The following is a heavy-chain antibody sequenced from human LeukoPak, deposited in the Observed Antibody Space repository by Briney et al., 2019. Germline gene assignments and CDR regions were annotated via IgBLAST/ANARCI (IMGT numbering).Heavy chain of an antibody. Sequence: GGSLRLSCAASGFTFDDFPMHWVRQAPGKGLEWVSGISWNSDSIDYADSVRGRFTISRDNAKNSLYLQMNSLRVEDTALYYCATSSVAAANWFDPWGQGTLVTVSS. D-gene: IGHD6-13*01. CDR2: ISWNSDSI. V-gene: IGHV3-9*01. CDR1: GFTFDDFP. CDR3: ATSSVAAANWFDP. J-gene: IGHJ5*02.